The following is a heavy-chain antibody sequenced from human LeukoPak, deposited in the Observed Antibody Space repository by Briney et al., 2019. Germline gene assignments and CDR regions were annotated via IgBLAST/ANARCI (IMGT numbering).Heavy chain of an antibody. CDR3: ATSVAGKYYYYYMDV. CDR1: GGSISSYY. V-gene: IGHV4-4*07. J-gene: IGHJ6*03. CDR2: IYTSGST. Sequence: SETLSLTCTVSGGSISSYYWSWIRQPAGKGLEWIGRIYTSGSTNYNPSLQSRVTMSVDTSKNQFSLKLSSVAAADTAVYYCATSVAGKYYYYYMDVWGKGTTVTVSS. D-gene: IGHD6-19*01.